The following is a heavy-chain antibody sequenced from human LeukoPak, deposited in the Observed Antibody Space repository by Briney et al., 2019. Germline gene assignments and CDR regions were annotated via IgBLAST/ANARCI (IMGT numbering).Heavy chain of an antibody. J-gene: IGHJ3*02. CDR1: GGSISSYY. V-gene: IGHV4-4*07. Sequence: SETLSLTCTVSGGSISSYYWSWIRQPAGKGLEWIGRIYTSGSTNYNPSLKSRVTISVDTSKNRFSLKLSSVTAADTAVYYCARVRVRRDAFDIWGQGTMVTVSS. CDR2: IYTSGST. D-gene: IGHD4-17*01. CDR3: ARVRVRRDAFDI.